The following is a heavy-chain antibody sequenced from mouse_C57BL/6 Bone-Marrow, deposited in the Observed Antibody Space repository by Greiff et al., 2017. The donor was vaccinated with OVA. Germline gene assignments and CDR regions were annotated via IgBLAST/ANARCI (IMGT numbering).Heavy chain of an antibody. J-gene: IGHJ3*01. CDR2: IYPGSGST. Sequence: QVHVKQPGAELVKPGASVKMSCKASGYTFTSYWITWVKQRPGQGLEWIGDIYPGSGSTNYNEKFKSKATLTVDTSSSTAYMQLSSLTSEDSAVYYCAPYDYGGAFAYWGQGTLVTVSA. CDR1: GYTFTSYW. D-gene: IGHD2-4*01. CDR3: APYDYGGAFAY. V-gene: IGHV1-55*01.